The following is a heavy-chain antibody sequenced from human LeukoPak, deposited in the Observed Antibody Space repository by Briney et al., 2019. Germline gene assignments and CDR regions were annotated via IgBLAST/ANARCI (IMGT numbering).Heavy chain of an antibody. Sequence: PGGSLRLSCAASGFTFNNAWMSWVRQAPGKGLEWVGRIKSKTDGGTIDYAAPVKGRFTIARDDSKNTLYLQMNSLKTEDTAVYYCTTAPRSSWDVWGQGTTVTVSS. CDR2: IKSKTDGGTI. V-gene: IGHV3-15*01. CDR1: GFTFNNAW. J-gene: IGHJ6*02. D-gene: IGHD6-19*01. CDR3: TTAPRSSWDV.